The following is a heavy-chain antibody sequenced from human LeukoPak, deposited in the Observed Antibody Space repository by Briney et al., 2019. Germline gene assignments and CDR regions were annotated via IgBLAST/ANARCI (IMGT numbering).Heavy chain of an antibody. Sequence: SETLSLTCTVSGGSISSSSYYWGWIRQPPGKGLEWIGNIYYSGSTYYNPSLKSRVTISVDTSKNQFSLKLSSVTAAETAVYYCARHRQWELLDFDYWGQGTLVTISS. CDR1: GGSISSSSYY. CDR3: ARHRQWELLDFDY. D-gene: IGHD1-26*01. V-gene: IGHV4-39*01. CDR2: IYYSGST. J-gene: IGHJ4*02.